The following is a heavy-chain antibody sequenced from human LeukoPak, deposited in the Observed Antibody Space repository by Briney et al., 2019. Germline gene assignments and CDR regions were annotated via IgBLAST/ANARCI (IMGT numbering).Heavy chain of an antibody. J-gene: IGHJ4*02. CDR2: ISGSGGST. V-gene: IGHV3-23*01. D-gene: IGHD6-13*01. Sequence: GGPLRLSCAASGFTFSSYAMSWVRQAPGKGLEWVSAISGSGGSTYYADSVKGRFTISRDNSKNTLYLQMNSLRAEDTAVYYCAKFVGSSSWPSPVDYWGQGTLVTVSS. CDR3: AKFVGSSSWPSPVDY. CDR1: GFTFSSYA.